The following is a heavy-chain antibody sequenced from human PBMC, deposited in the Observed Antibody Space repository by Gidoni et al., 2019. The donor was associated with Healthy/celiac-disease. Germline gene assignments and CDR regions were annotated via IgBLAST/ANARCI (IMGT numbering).Heavy chain of an antibody. J-gene: IGHJ4*02. CDR3: AKDGGATIPFDY. D-gene: IGHD1-26*01. V-gene: IGHV3-30*18. Sequence: QVQLVESGGGVVQPGRSLRLSCAASGFTFSSYGMHWVRQAPGKGLEWVAVISYDGSNKYYADSVKGRFTISRDNSKNTLYLQMNSLRAEDTAVYYCAKDGGATIPFDYWGQGTLVTVSS. CDR1: GFTFSSYG. CDR2: ISYDGSNK.